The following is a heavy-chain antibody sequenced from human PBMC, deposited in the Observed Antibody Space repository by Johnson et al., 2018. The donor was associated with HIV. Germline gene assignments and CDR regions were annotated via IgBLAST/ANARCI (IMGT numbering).Heavy chain of an antibody. D-gene: IGHD1-26*01. Sequence: VQLVESGGGLLQPGGSLRLSCSASGFTFSTYWMNWVRQAPGKGLEWLANINQDGSAKYSVDSLTGRFTISRENVKNSLYLQMNSLRVEDEAVYYCVRGRDSSGDGGAFDIWGQGTTVTVSS. CDR2: INQDGSAK. CDR1: GFTFSTYW. CDR3: VRGRDSSGDGGAFDI. J-gene: IGHJ3*02. V-gene: IGHV3-7*05.